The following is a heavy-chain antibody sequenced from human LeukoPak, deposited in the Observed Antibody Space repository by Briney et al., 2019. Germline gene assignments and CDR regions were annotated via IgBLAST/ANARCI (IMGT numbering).Heavy chain of an antibody. CDR3: ARGDGYIYY. J-gene: IGHJ4*02. V-gene: IGHV4-59*01. D-gene: IGHD5-24*01. CDR1: GGSISRYY. Sequence: PSETLSLTCTVSGGSISRYYWSWIRQPPGKGLEWIGYIYYSGSTNYSPSLKSRVTISVDTSKNQFPLKLSSVTAADTAVYYCARGDGYIYYWGQGTLVTVSS. CDR2: IYYSGST.